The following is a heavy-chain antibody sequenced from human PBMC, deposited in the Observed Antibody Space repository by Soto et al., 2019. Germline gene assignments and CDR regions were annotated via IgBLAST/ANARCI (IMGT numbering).Heavy chain of an antibody. CDR1: GYTFSSYA. J-gene: IGHJ6*02. CDR3: AKDGDSSGYYEYYYYYGMDV. CDR2: ISGSGGST. D-gene: IGHD3-22*01. Sequence: GESLRLSCAASGYTFSSYAMSWVRQAPGKGLEWVSAISGSGGSTYYADSVKGRFTISRDNSKNTLYLQMNSLRAEDTAVYYCAKDGDSSGYYEYYYYYGMDVWGQGTTVTVSS. V-gene: IGHV3-23*01.